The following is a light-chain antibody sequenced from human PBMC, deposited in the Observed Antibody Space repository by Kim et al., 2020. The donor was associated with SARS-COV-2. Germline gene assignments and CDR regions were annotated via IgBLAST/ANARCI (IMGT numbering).Light chain of an antibody. V-gene: IGKV1-39*01. Sequence: DIQMTQSPSSLSASVGDRVTITCRASQSISRHLNWYQQKPGKAPKLLIYGASSLQSGVPSRFSGSGSGTDFTLTISSLQPEDFATYYCQQSYITPRTFGGGTKVDIK. J-gene: IGKJ4*01. CDR1: QSISRH. CDR3: QQSYITPRT. CDR2: GAS.